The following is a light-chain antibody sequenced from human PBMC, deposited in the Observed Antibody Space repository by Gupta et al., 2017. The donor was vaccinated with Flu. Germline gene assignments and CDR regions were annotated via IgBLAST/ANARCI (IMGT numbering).Light chain of an antibody. Sequence: QLTQSPSSLSAYVGDRVIITCQASEDITNFVNGYQQKPGKAPKLLIYDTSILETGVKERFTGSGSGTSCALTISSLQAEDFATYDCQHLHFGHGTTVDF. CDR2: DTS. J-gene: IGKJ3*01. V-gene: IGKV1-33*01. CDR3: QHLH. CDR1: EDITNF.